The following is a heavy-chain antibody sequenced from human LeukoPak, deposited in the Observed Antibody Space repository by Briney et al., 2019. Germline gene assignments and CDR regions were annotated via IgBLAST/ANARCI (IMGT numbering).Heavy chain of an antibody. D-gene: IGHD3-22*01. CDR2: ISYDGSNE. CDR3: ARGLGHESSGYQYDY. Sequence: GGPLRLSCAASGFTFSSYAMHWVRQAPGKGLEWVAAISYDGSNEYYADSVKGRFTISRDNAKNSLSLQMNSLRAEDTAVYYCARGLGHESSGYQYDYWGQGTLVTVSS. CDR1: GFTFSSYA. V-gene: IGHV3-30-3*01. J-gene: IGHJ4*02.